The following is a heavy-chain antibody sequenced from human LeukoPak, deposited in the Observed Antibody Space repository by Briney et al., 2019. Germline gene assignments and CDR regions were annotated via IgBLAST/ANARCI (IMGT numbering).Heavy chain of an antibody. CDR3: AKDRAQYYANSGFTLDY. J-gene: IGHJ4*02. V-gene: IGHV3-9*01. Sequence: GGSLRLSCADSGFRFDDSAMHWVRQAPRKGLEWVSGISWNSGTIAYADSVKGLFTISRDNTKNSLYLQMNSLRAEDTALYYCAKDRAQYYANSGFTLDYWGQGTLATVSS. CDR1: GFRFDDSA. D-gene: IGHD3-16*01. CDR2: ISWNSGTI.